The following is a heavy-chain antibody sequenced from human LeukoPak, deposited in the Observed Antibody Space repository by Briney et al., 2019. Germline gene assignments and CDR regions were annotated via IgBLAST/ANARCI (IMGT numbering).Heavy chain of an antibody. V-gene: IGHV4-34*01. CDR2: INHSGST. D-gene: IGHD6-13*01. CDR3: AGPYSSSWYYFDY. J-gene: IGHJ4*02. Sequence: SETLSLTCAVYGGSFSGYYWSWIRQPPGKGLEWIGEINHSGSTNYNPSLKSRVTISVDTSKNQCSLKLSSVTAADTAVYYCAGPYSSSWYYFDYWGQGTLVTVSS. CDR1: GGSFSGYY.